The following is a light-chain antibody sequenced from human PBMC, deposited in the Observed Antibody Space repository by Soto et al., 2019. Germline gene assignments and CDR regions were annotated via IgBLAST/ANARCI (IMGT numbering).Light chain of an antibody. CDR1: QSVSSY. V-gene: IGKV3-11*01. J-gene: IGKJ1*01. CDR3: QQRSNRPRT. CDR2: DAS. Sequence: EIVLTQSPATLSLSPGERATLSCRASQSVSSYLAWYQKKPGQAPRLLIYDASNRATGIPARFSGSGSGTDFILTISSLEPEDFAVYYCQQRSNRPRTFGQGTKVEIK.